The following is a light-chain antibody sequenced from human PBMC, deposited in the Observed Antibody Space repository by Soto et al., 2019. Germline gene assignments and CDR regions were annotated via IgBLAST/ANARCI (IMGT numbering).Light chain of an antibody. CDR3: CSYAGSSTLEV. CDR1: SRDVGSYNL. Sequence: QSVLTQPASVSGSPGQSITISCTGTSRDVGSYNLVSWYQQHPGKPPQVIIYEVSKRPSGVSNRFSGSKSGTTSSLTISGLLAEDEAEYYCCSYAGSSTLEVFGGGTKLTVL. V-gene: IGLV2-23*02. J-gene: IGLJ2*01. CDR2: EVS.